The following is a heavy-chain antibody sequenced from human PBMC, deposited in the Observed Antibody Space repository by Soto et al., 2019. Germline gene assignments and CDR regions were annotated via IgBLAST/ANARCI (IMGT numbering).Heavy chain of an antibody. CDR3: KRHEGGAAADRPLDY. V-gene: IGHV4-39*01. J-gene: IGHJ4*02. CDR1: GGSVRSSTYY. CDR2: IYYSGST. D-gene: IGHD6-13*01. Sequence: SETLSLTCTVSGGSVRSSTYYWGWIRQSPGKGLEWIGSIYYSGSTHNNPSLKSRVTMSVGTYTNQFSLKLMSVTAADTAIYYCKRHEGGAAADRPLDYWGQGTLVTVSS.